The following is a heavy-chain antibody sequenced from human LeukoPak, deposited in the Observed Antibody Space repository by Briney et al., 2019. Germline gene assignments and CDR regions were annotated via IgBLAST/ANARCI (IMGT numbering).Heavy chain of an antibody. V-gene: IGHV5-51*01. Sequence: GESLKISCKGSGYSFTSYWIGWVRQMPGKGLEWMGIIYPGDSDTRYSPSFQGQVTISADKSISTAYMELSRLRSDDTAVYYCARSDGGTSNSGSYYHYYYYMDVWGKGTTVTVSS. D-gene: IGHD1-26*01. CDR3: ARSDGGTSNSGSYYHYYYYMDV. J-gene: IGHJ6*03. CDR2: IYPGDSDT. CDR1: GYSFTSYW.